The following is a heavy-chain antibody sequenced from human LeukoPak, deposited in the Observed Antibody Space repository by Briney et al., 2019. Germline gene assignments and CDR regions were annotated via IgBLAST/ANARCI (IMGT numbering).Heavy chain of an antibody. CDR2: ISSSSSYI. J-gene: IGHJ6*02. V-gene: IGHV3-21*01. CDR3: ARARSTSCFGPCLCYGMDV. CDR1: GFTFSSYS. D-gene: IGHD2-2*01. Sequence: GGSLRLSCAASGFTFSSYSMNWVRQAPGKGLEWVSSISSSSSYIYYADSVKGRFTISRDNAKNSLYLQMNSLRAEDTAVYYCARARSTSCFGPCLCYGMDVWGQGTTVTVSS.